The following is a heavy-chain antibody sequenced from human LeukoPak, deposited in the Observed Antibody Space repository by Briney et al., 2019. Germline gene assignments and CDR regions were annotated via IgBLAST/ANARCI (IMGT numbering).Heavy chain of an antibody. CDR1: GGSISSSSYY. V-gene: IGHV4-39*01. D-gene: IGHD1-26*01. J-gene: IGHJ4*02. CDR3: ARREVGATFDY. Sequence: PETLSLTCTVSGGSISSSSYYWGWIRQPPGKGLEWIGSIYYSGSTYYNPSLKSRVTISVDTSKNQFSLKLSSVTAADTAVYYCARREVGATFDYWGQGTLVTVSS. CDR2: IYYSGST.